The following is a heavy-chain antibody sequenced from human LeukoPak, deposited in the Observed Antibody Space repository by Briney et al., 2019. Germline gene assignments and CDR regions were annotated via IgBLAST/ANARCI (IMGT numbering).Heavy chain of an antibody. CDR3: AKDSEGDDSSGYYFDY. Sequence: ETLSLTCTVSGGSISSGGYYWSWIRQHPGKGLEWVSAISGSGGSTYYADSVKGRFTISRDNSKNTLYLQMNSLRAEDTAVYYCAKDSEGDDSSGYYFDYWGQGTLVTVSS. D-gene: IGHD3-22*01. J-gene: IGHJ4*02. V-gene: IGHV3-23*01. CDR2: ISGSGGST. CDR1: GGSISSGGYY.